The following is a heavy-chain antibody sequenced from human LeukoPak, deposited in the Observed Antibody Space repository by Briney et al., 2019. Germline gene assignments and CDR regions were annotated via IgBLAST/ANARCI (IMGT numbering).Heavy chain of an antibody. CDR2: INHSGST. CDR1: GGSISSYY. CDR3: ARGSIAVAGFPFDY. D-gene: IGHD6-19*01. J-gene: IGHJ4*02. V-gene: IGHV4-34*01. Sequence: SETLSLTCTVSGGSISSYYWSWIRQPAGKGLEWIGEINHSGSTNYNPSLKSRVTISVDTSKNQFSLKLSSVTAADTAVYYCARGSIAVAGFPFDYWGQGTLVTVSS.